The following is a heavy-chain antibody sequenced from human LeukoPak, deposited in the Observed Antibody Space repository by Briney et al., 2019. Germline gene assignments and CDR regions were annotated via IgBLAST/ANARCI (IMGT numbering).Heavy chain of an antibody. Sequence: GSSVKVSCKASGGTFSSYAISWVRQAPGQGLEWMGRIIPIFGIANYAQKFQGRVTITADKSTSTAYMELSSLRSEDTAMYYCARGYSYGLFDYWGQGTLVTVSS. D-gene: IGHD5-18*01. J-gene: IGHJ4*02. V-gene: IGHV1-69*04. CDR2: IIPIFGIA. CDR1: GGTFSSYA. CDR3: ARGYSYGLFDY.